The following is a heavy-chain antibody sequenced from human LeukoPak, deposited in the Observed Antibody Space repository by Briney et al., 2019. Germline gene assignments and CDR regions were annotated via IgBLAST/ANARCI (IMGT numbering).Heavy chain of an antibody. D-gene: IGHD3-10*01. CDR1: GFTFSSYS. V-gene: IGHV3-48*01. Sequence: PGGSLRLSCAASGFTFSSYSMNWVRQAPGKGLEWVSYISSSSSTIYYADSMKGRLTISRDNSKNTLYLQMNSLRAEDTAVYYCAGPSSSGVGYWGQGTLVTVSS. CDR2: ISSSSSTI. CDR3: AGPSSSGVGY. J-gene: IGHJ4*02.